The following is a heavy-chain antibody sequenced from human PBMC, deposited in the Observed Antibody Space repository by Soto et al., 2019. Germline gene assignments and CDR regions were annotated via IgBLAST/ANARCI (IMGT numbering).Heavy chain of an antibody. V-gene: IGHV3-30*03. CDR1: GFTFSSYG. D-gene: IGHD5-18*01. CDR3: ATQIIQLWLPDY. Sequence: GSLRLSCAASGFTFSSYGMHWVRQAPGKGLEWVAAISYDGSNKYYADSVKGRFTISRDNSKNTLYLQMNSLRAEDTAVYYCATQIIQLWLPDYWGQGTLVTVSS. J-gene: IGHJ4*02. CDR2: ISYDGSNK.